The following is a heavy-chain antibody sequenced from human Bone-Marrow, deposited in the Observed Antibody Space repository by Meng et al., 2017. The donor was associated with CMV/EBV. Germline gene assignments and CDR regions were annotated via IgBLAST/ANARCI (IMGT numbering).Heavy chain of an antibody. J-gene: IGHJ3*02. CDR3: SRGGAAAASRAMVDAFDI. CDR2: INQDGSEK. Sequence: ETLSLTCAASGFTFSNYWMSWVRQAPGKGLEWVANINQDGSEKYYVDSLKGRFTISRDNSKNTLYLQMNSLRAEDTAVYYCSRGGAAAASRAMVDAFDIWGQGTMVT. D-gene: IGHD6-13*01. CDR1: GFTFSNYW. V-gene: IGHV3-7*03.